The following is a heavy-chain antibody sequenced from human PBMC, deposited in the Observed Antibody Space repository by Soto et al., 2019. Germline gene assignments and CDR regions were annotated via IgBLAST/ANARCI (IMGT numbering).Heavy chain of an antibody. Sequence: PGESLKISCKGSGYSFTSYWIGWVRQMPGKGLEWMGIIYPGDSDTRYSPSFQGHVTISADKSISTAYLQWSSLKASDTAMYYCAASSSWTNYGMDVWGQGTTVTVSS. CDR2: IYPGDSDT. CDR1: GYSFTSYW. D-gene: IGHD6-13*01. J-gene: IGHJ6*02. V-gene: IGHV5-51*01. CDR3: AASSSWTNYGMDV.